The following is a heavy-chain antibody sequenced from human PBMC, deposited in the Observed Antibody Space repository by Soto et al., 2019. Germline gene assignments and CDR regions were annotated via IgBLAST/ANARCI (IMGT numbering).Heavy chain of an antibody. CDR3: ACRYIVATQRGTYFDY. D-gene: IGHD5-12*01. J-gene: IGHJ4*02. V-gene: IGHV4-39*01. CDR2: IYYSGST. Sequence: NPSETLSLTCTVSGGSISSSSYYWGWIRQPPGKGLEWIGSIYYSGSTYYNPSLKSRVTISVDTSKNQFSLKLSSVTAADTAVYHCACRYIVATQRGTYFDYWGQGTLVTVSS. CDR1: GGSISSSSYY.